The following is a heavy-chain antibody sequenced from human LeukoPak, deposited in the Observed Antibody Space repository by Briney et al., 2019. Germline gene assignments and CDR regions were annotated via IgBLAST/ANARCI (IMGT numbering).Heavy chain of an antibody. Sequence: PGGSLRLSCAASGLHFSSTAMSWVRQAPGKGLEWVSAISHDGMNAYYADSVKGRFTISRDNSKKTVSLEMSSLTAADTGVYYCAKDGAQYSSGPECDPRCQGALVTVSP. J-gene: IGHJ5*02. CDR3: AKDGAQYSSGPECDP. D-gene: IGHD6-19*01. CDR2: ISHDGMNA. V-gene: IGHV3-23*01. CDR1: GLHFSSTA.